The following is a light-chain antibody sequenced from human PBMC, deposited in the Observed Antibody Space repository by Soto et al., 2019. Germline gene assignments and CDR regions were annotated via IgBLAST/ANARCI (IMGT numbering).Light chain of an antibody. CDR1: QDIRSS. CDR3: QQFKSSPFT. J-gene: IGKJ4*01. V-gene: IGKV1-9*01. CDR2: TVS. Sequence: DIQLTQSPSFLSASVGDRLTITCRASQDIRSSLAWYQQKPGKAPNLLIYTVSTLQSGVPSRFSGSRSGTEFTLTISRLQPEDFANYYFQQFKSSPFTFGGGTKVEI.